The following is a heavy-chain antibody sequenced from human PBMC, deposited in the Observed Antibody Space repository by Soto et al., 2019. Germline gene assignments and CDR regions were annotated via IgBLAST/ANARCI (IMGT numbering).Heavy chain of an antibody. V-gene: IGHV4-59*01. D-gene: IGHD6-19*01. J-gene: IGHJ4*02. CDR2: IYYSGTT. CDR1: GGSITPYY. Sequence: SETLSLTCTVSGGSITPYYWTWIRQPPGKRLEWIGYIYYSGTTHYRPSLKSRVTMAVDTSSNQISLNLTSVTAADTAVYYCTRVADGGLFHYWGQGILVTVS. CDR3: TRVADGGLFHY.